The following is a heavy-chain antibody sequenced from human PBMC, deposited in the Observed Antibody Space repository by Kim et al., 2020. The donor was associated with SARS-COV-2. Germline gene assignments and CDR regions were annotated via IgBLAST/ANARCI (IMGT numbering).Heavy chain of an antibody. J-gene: IGHJ4*02. D-gene: IGHD2-2*01. V-gene: IGHV4-59*13. CDR2: MDYSGNT. Sequence: SETLSLTCSVSGVSISGYYWSWIRQSPGKGLEWIGDMDYSGNTKYNPSLKSRASISGDTSKKLFSLTLTFVTEADTAVYYWARTYSTRWYYCEYWGQGTL. CDR3: ARTYSTRWYYCEY. CDR1: GVSISGYY.